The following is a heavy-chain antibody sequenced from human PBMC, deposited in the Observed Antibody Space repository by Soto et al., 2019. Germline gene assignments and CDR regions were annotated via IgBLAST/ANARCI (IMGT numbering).Heavy chain of an antibody. D-gene: IGHD3-9*01. Sequence: SGAMPGNPPQTRTLAWTFSGFSIRTCGGGVGWVRQPPGKALEWLALIYWDDAKRYSPSLKSRLTITKDTSKNQVVLTMTNMDPVDTATYYCARMGRYYVILPGHSWTIHFSGQAPLVT. CDR1: GFSIRTCGGG. CDR2: IYWDDAK. CDR3: ARMGRYYVILPGHSWTIHF. V-gene: IGHV2-5*02. J-gene: IGHJ4*02.